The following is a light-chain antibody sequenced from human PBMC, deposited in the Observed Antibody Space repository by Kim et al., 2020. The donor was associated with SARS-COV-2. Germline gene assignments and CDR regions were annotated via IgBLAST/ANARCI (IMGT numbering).Light chain of an antibody. Sequence: FSPGERAPLSCRASQSVSSNYFAWYQQKPGQAPRLLVYGASTRPAGIPDRFTGSGSGTDFTLTINRLEPEDFAVYYCQQYGSSPYTFGQGTKLE. V-gene: IGKV3-20*01. CDR3: QQYGSSPYT. CDR2: GAS. CDR1: QSVSSNY. J-gene: IGKJ2*01.